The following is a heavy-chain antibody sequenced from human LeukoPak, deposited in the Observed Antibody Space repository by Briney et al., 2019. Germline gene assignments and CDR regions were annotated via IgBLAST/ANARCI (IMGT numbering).Heavy chain of an antibody. Sequence: GGSLRLSCAASGFTFRTYSMNWVRQAPGKGLECVSYISASSNTIYYAVYMKGRFTISRDNAKNSLYLQMNSLRAEDTAVYYCARDLGGQYDYVWGSYRGGYFDYWGQGTLVTVSS. D-gene: IGHD3-16*01. V-gene: IGHV3-48*01. J-gene: IGHJ4*02. CDR3: ARDLGGQYDYVWGSYRGGYFDY. CDR2: ISASSNTI. CDR1: GFTFRTYS.